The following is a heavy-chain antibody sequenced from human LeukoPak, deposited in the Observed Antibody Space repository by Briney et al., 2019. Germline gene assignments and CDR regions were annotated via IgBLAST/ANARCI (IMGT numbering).Heavy chain of an antibody. CDR3: AKVGAAAGTYYFDY. J-gene: IGHJ4*02. V-gene: IGHV3-23*01. Sequence: GGSLRLSCAASGFTFSSYAMSWVRQAPGKGLEWVSAISGSGGSTYYADSVKGRFTISRDNSKSTLYLQMNSLRAEDTAVYYCAKVGAAAGTYYFDYWGQGTLVTVSS. CDR1: GFTFSSYA. D-gene: IGHD6-13*01. CDR2: ISGSGGST.